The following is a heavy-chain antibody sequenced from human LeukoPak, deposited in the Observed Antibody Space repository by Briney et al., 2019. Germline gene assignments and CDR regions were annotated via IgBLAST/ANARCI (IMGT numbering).Heavy chain of an antibody. V-gene: IGHV3-48*01. J-gene: IGHJ4*02. Sequence: QTGGSLRLSCAASGFTFSTYSMNWVRQAPGKGLEWVSYISTDSSTIYYADSVKGRFTISRDNAKNSLYLQMNSLRAEDTAVYYCARDPGYYDSSGYFDYWGQGTLVTVSS. CDR1: GFTFSTYS. CDR2: ISTDSSTI. D-gene: IGHD3-22*01. CDR3: ARDPGYYDSSGYFDY.